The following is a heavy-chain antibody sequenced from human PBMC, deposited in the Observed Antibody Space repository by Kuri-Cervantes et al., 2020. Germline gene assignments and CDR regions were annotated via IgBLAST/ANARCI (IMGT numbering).Heavy chain of an antibody. Sequence: GGSLRLSCAASGFTFSSYAMHWVRQAPGKGLEWVAVISYDGSNKYYADSVKGRFTISRDNSKNTPYLQMNSLRAEDTAVYYCAKDFYYDSSGFDYWGQGTLVTVSS. CDR1: GFTFSSYA. CDR3: AKDFYYDSSGFDY. CDR2: ISYDGSNK. J-gene: IGHJ4*02. D-gene: IGHD3-22*01. V-gene: IGHV3-30-3*01.